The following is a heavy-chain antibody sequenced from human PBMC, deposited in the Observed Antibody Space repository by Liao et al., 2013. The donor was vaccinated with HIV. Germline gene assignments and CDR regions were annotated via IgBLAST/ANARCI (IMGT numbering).Heavy chain of an antibody. CDR1: GGSISSSYY. CDR2: IYYSGTT. CDR3: AREGARDFWSGYYSLGDDGSDI. J-gene: IGHJ3*02. V-gene: IGHV4-39*07. D-gene: IGHD3-3*01. Sequence: QLQLQESGPGLVKSSETLSLTCTVSGGSISSSYYWVWIRQPPGKGLEWIGNIYYSGTTFYNPSLKSRVTISVDTSKNQFSLRLSSVTAADTAVYYCAREGARDFWSGYYSLGDDGSDIWGQGTLVTVSS.